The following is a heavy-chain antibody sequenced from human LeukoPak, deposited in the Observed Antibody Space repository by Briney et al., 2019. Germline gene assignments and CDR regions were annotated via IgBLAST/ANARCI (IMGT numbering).Heavy chain of an antibody. CDR3: VRDKRSYGLDY. V-gene: IGHV4-4*07. CDR2: IYTSGST. D-gene: IGHD5-18*01. J-gene: IGHJ4*02. CDR1: GGSISSYY. Sequence: PSETLSLTCSVSGGSISSYYWSWVRQPAEKGLEWIGRIYTSGSTNYNPSLKSRVTMSVDTSKNQFSLNLSSVTAADTAVHYCVRDKRSYGLDYWGQGTLVTVSS.